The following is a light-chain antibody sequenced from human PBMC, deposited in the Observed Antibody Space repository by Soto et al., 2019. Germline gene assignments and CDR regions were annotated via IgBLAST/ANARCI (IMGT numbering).Light chain of an antibody. CDR3: QTWDAGIRV. J-gene: IGLJ2*01. CDR2: LNSDGSH. V-gene: IGLV4-69*01. Sequence: QSVLTQSPSASASLGASVKLTCTLSSGHTTYAIAWHQQQPEKGPRYLMKLNSDGSHTKGDGIPDRFSGSSSGAERYLTISSLQSEDDADYYCQTWDAGIRVFGGGTKVTVL. CDR1: SGHTTYA.